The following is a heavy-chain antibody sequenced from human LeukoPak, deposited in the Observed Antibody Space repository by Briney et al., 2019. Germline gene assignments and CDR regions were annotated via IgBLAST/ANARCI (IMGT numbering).Heavy chain of an antibody. J-gene: IGHJ6*03. CDR2: IRYDGSNK. V-gene: IGHV3-30*02. CDR3: AKAPEWLRLRPYYYYYMDV. CDR1: GFTFSSYG. D-gene: IGHD5-12*01. Sequence: GGSLRLSCAASGFTFSSYGMHWVRQAPGKGLEWVAFIRYDGSNKYYADSVKGRFTISRDNSKNTLYLQMNSLRAEDTAVYYCAKAPEWLRLRPYYYYYMDVWGKGTTVTVSS.